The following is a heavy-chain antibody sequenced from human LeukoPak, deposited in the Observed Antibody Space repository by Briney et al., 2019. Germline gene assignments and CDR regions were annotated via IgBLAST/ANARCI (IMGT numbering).Heavy chain of an antibody. J-gene: IGHJ4*02. CDR2: IYYSGST. V-gene: IGHV4-39*01. Sequence: PSETLSLTCTVSGGSISSSSHYWAWIRQSPGTGLEWIGSIYYSGSTYYNPSLQSRVTISVDTSKNQFSLKLYSVTAADTAVYYCARGQAEGGYRVSLIDYWDQGTLVTVSS. CDR1: GGSISSSSHY. CDR3: ARGQAEGGYRVSLIDY. D-gene: IGHD5-12*01.